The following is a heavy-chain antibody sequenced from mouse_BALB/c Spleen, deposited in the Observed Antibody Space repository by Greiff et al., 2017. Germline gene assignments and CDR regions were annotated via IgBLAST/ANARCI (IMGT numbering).Heavy chain of an antibody. J-gene: IGHJ4*01. CDR3: TRGNYYYAMDY. CDR2: IRLKSNNYAT. V-gene: IGHV6-6*02. CDR1: GFTFSNYW. D-gene: IGHD2-1*01. Sequence: DVKLVESGGGLVQPGGSMKLSCVASGFTFSNYWMNWVRQSPEKGLEWVAEIRLKSNNYATHYAESVKGRFTISRDDSKSSVYLHMNNLRAEDTGIYYCTRGNYYYAMDYWGQGTSVTVSS.